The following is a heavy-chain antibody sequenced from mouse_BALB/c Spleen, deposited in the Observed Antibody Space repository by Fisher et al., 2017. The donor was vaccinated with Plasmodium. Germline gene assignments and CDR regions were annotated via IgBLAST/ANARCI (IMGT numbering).Heavy chain of an antibody. V-gene: IGHV1-77*01. Sequence: DKFKGKATLTADKSSSTAYMQLSSLTSENSAAYFCARGGGYGWYFDVWGAGTTVTVSS. D-gene: IGHD2-14*01. CDR3: ARGGGYGWYFDV. J-gene: IGHJ1*01.